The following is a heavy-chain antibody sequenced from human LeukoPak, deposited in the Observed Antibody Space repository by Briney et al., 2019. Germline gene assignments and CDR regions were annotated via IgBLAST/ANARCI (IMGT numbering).Heavy chain of an antibody. J-gene: IGHJ4*02. CDR3: ATGLSSGSPFDY. V-gene: IGHV1-24*01. CDR1: GYTPTELS. D-gene: IGHD3-22*01. CDR2: FDPEDGET. Sequence: GASVKGSCKVSGYTPTELSMHWVRQAPGKGLEWVGGFDPEDGETIYAQKFQGRVTMTEDTSTDTAYMELSSLRSEDTAVYYCATGLSSGSPFDYWGQGTLVTVSS.